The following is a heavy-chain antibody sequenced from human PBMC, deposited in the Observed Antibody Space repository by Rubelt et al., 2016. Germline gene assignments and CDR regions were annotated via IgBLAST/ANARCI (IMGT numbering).Heavy chain of an antibody. Sequence: QVQLQQWGAGLLKPSETLSLTCAVYGGSFSGYYWSWIRQPPGKGLEWIGEINHSGSTNHNPSLQGWVTLSVGTAKNQFFRKVGFVAAADTVVYYCARGRRGYSYLSFNHDAFDIWGQGTMVTVSS. CDR3: ARGRRGYSYLSFNHDAFDI. J-gene: IGHJ3*02. D-gene: IGHD5-18*01. CDR1: GGSFSGYY. V-gene: IGHV4-34*01. CDR2: INHSGST.